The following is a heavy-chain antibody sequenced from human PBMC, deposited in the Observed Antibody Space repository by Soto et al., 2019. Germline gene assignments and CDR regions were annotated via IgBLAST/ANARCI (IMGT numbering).Heavy chain of an antibody. CDR1: GFTFSASA. J-gene: IGHJ4*02. V-gene: IGHV3-73*01. CDR2: IRSKANNYAT. CDR3: IRYKATGSWYFDY. D-gene: IGHD6-13*01. Sequence: EVQLVESGGGLVQPGGSLKLSCAASGFTFSASAMHWVRQTSGKGLEWVGRIRSKANNYATEYVASVKGRFTISRDDSKNTAYLQMNSLKAEDTAVYYCIRYKATGSWYFDYWGRGTLVTVSS.